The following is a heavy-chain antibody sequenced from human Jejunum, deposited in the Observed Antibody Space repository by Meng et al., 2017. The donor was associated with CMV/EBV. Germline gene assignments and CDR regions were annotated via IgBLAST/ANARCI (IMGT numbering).Heavy chain of an antibody. J-gene: IGHJ5*02. D-gene: IGHD6-13*01. V-gene: IGHV4-39*01. CDR1: GGSISGSSYS. CDR2: IFYSGST. Sequence: GGSISGSSYSWAWIRQPPGKGLECIGSIFYSGSTDYNASLKSRATISVDTSKSQFSLKLSSVTAAATAVYYCARRARTGVAAGTFDPWGQGTLVTVSS. CDR3: ARRARTGVAAGTFDP.